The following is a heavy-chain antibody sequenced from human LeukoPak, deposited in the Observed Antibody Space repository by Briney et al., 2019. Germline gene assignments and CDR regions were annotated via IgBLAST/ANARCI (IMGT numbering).Heavy chain of an antibody. CDR2: IYHSGST. D-gene: IGHD3-9*01. CDR1: GGSISSGGYS. Sequence: SETLSLTCAVSGGSISSGGYSWRWIRQPPGKGLEWIGYIYHSGSTYYNPSLKSRVTISVDRSKNQFSLKLSSVTAADTAVYYCARARYFDWYYFDYWGQGTLVTVSS. V-gene: IGHV4-30-2*01. J-gene: IGHJ4*02. CDR3: ARARYFDWYYFDY.